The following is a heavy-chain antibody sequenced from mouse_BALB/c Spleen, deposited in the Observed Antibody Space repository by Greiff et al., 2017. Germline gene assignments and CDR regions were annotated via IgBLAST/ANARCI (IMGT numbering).Heavy chain of an antibody. Sequence: EVKLMESGGGLVKPGGSLKLSCAASGFTFSDYYMYWVRQTPEKRLEWVATISDGGSYTYYPDSVKGRFTISRDNAKNNLYLQMSSLKSEDTAMYYCARDRGGYGNYGAMDYWGQGTSVTVSS. CDR3: ARDRGGYGNYGAMDY. D-gene: IGHD2-1*01. J-gene: IGHJ4*01. CDR1: GFTFSDYY. CDR2: ISDGGSYT. V-gene: IGHV5-4*02.